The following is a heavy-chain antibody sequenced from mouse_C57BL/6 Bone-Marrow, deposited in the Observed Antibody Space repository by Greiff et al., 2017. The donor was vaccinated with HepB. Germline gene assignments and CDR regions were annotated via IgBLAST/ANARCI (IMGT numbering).Heavy chain of an antibody. J-gene: IGHJ4*01. CDR2: INPNNGGT. V-gene: IGHV1-26*01. D-gene: IGHD1-1*01. CDR3: ARLDPLLPYYAMDY. Sequence: EVQLQQSGPELVKPGASVKISCKASGYTFTDYYMNWVKQSHGKSLEWIGDINPNNGGTSYNQKFKGKATLTVDKSSSTAYMELRSLTSEDSAVYYCARLDPLLPYYAMDYWGQGTSVTVSS. CDR1: GYTFTDYY.